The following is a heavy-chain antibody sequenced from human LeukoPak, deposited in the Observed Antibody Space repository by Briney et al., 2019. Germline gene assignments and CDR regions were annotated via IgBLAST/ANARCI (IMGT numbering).Heavy chain of an antibody. CDR1: GFSFSSYS. J-gene: IGHJ4*02. D-gene: IGHD3-10*01. CDR2: ISPNSSDI. Sequence: GGSLRLSCAASGFSFSSYSMNWVRQAPGKGLEWVSSISPNSSDIYYADSVKGRFSIFRDNAENSLYLQMNSLRAEDTAVYYCAAQRGNDYWGQGTLVTVSS. V-gene: IGHV3-21*06. CDR3: AAQRGNDY.